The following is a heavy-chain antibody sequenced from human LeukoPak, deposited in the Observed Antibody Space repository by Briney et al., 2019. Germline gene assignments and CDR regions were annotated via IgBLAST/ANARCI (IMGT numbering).Heavy chain of an antibody. D-gene: IGHD2-15*01. CDR3: ARDPQDCSGGSCYSNYYYYYGMDV. CDR1: GYTFTSYD. J-gene: IGHJ6*02. Sequence: GASVNVSCKASGYTFTSYDINGVRQATGLGLEWMGWMNPNSGHTGYAQKFQGRVTITRNTSISTAYMELSSLRSEDTAVHYCARDPQDCSGGSCYSNYYYYYGMDVWGQGSTVTVSS. V-gene: IGHV1-8*03. CDR2: MNPNSGHT.